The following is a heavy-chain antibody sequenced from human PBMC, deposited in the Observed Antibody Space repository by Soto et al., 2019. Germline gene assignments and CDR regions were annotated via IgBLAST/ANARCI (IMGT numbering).Heavy chain of an antibody. V-gene: IGHV3-23*01. J-gene: IGHJ4*01. CDR3: AKDQGNTIVGASRGFAH. CDR2: ISGSGSGT. Sequence: GGSLRLSCGVSGFTFSTYAMNWFRQAPGKGLEWLSLISGSGSGTYYADSVKGRFTISRDTSENTLYLQMNSLRAEDTAVYYCAKDQGNTIVGASRGFAHWGHGSLVTV. D-gene: IGHD1-26*01. CDR1: GFTFSTYA.